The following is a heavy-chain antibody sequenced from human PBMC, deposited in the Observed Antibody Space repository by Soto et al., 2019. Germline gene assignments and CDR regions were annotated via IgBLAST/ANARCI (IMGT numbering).Heavy chain of an antibody. J-gene: IGHJ4*02. Sequence: PGGSLRLSCAASAFTFSSYWMHWVRQAPGKGLVWVSHINSDGRSTRYSDSVKGRFTISRDNAKNTLYLQMNSLRAEDTAVYYGTRAPVGYFDYWGQGTLVTVSS. CDR2: INSDGRST. V-gene: IGHV3-74*01. CDR3: TRAPVGYFDY. CDR1: AFTFSSYW.